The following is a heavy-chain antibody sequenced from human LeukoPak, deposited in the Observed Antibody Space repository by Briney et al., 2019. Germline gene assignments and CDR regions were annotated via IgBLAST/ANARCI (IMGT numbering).Heavy chain of an antibody. J-gene: IGHJ6*03. CDR2: INWNCDCT. CDR1: GFPLDDYG. Sequence: RPGGSLRLSCAASGFPLDDYGMSWVRQVPGKGLEWICGINWNCDCTGYADSVKGRFTISRDNAKNSLYLQMDSLRAEDTALYYCARLGGPDYYFYYYMDVWGKGTTVTVSS. D-gene: IGHD1-26*01. CDR3: ARLGGPDYYFYYYMDV. V-gene: IGHV3-20*04.